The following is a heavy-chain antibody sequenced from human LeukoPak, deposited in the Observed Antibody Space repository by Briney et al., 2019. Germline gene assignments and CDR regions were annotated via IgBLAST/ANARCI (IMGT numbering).Heavy chain of an antibody. J-gene: IGHJ4*02. Sequence: SVKVSCKASGYTFTSYDINWVRQATGQGLEWMGGIIPIFGTAKYAQKFQGRVTITADTSTSTAYMELSSLRSEDTAVYYCARAGWLQYYYFDYWGQGTLVTVSS. CDR3: ARAGWLQYYYFDY. D-gene: IGHD5-24*01. V-gene: IGHV1-69*06. CDR2: IIPIFGTA. CDR1: GYTFTSYD.